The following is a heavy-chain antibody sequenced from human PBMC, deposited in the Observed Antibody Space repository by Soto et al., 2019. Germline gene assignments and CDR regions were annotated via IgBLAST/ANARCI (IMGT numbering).Heavy chain of an antibody. J-gene: IGHJ3*02. D-gene: IGHD2-15*01. CDR1: GFTFSSYS. CDR2: ISSSSSYI. V-gene: IGHV3-21*01. CDR3: ARASCSGGSCYRDDAFDI. Sequence: GGSLRLSCAASGFTFSSYSMNWVRQAPGKGLEWVSSISSSSSYIYYADSVKGRFTISRDNAKNSLYLQMNSLRAEDTAVYYCARASCSGGSCYRDDAFDIWGQGTMVTVSS.